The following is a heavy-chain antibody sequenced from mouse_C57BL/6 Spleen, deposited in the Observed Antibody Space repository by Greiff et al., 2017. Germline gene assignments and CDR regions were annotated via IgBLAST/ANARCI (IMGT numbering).Heavy chain of an antibody. D-gene: IGHD2-5*01. CDR3: ARPYSNYADYYAMDY. J-gene: IGHJ4*01. CDR2: IYPGDGDT. Sequence: VKLVESGAELVKPGASVKISCKASGYAFSSYWMNWVKQRPGKGLEWIGQIYPGDGDTNYNGKFKGKATLTADKSSSTAYMQLSSLTSEDSAVYFCARPYSNYADYYAMDYWGQGTSVTVSS. V-gene: IGHV1-80*01. CDR1: GYAFSSYW.